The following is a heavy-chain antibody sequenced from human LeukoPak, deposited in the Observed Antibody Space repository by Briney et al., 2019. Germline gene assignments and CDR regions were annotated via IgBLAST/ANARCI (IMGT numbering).Heavy chain of an antibody. V-gene: IGHV3-7*05. CDR1: GFTFSNYG. J-gene: IGHJ5*02. CDR3: ARGHVWFDP. Sequence: GGSLRLSCAASGFTFSNYGMTWVRQAPGKGLEWVANIKQDGSEKYYADSVKGRFTISRDNAENSLYLQMNSLRGEDMAVYYCARGHVWFDPWGQGTLVTVSS. CDR2: IKQDGSEK.